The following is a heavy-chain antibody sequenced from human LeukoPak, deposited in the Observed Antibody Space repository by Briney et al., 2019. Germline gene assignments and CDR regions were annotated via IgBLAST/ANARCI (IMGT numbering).Heavy chain of an antibody. CDR1: GFTFSSYA. CDR2: ISGSGAST. V-gene: IGHV3-23*01. CDR3: IDYVALN. D-gene: IGHD4-17*01. J-gene: IGHJ4*02. Sequence: PGGSLRLSCAASGFTFSSYAMSWVRQAPGKGLEWVSDISGSGASTYYADSVKGRFTISRDNSKNTLYLQMNSLKTEDTAVYYCIDYVALNWGQGTLVTVSS.